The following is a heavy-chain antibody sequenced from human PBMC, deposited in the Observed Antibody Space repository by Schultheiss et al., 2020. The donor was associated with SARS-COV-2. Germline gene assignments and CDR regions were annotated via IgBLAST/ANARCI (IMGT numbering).Heavy chain of an antibody. Sequence: GGSLRLSCAASGFTFSSYAMNWVRQAPGKGLEWVSSISSSSSYIYYADSVKGRFTISRENSRNSLYLHMNSLRVEDTAIYYCAKVSVGSAASSFDYWGQGTLVTVSS. CDR2: ISSSSSYI. CDR1: GFTFSSYA. J-gene: IGHJ4*02. D-gene: IGHD2-15*01. V-gene: IGHV3-21*04. CDR3: AKVSVGSAASSFDY.